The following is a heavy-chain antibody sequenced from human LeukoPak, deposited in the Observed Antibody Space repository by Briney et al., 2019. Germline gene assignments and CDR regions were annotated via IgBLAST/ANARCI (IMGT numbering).Heavy chain of an antibody. D-gene: IGHD1-26*01. CDR1: GFTFSNAW. CDR3: ARGATTVWYYFDY. V-gene: IGHV3-7*01. J-gene: IGHJ4*02. CDR2: IKQDGSEK. Sequence: GGSLRLSCAASGFTFSNAWMSWVRQAPGKGLEWVANIKQDGSEKYYVDSVKGRFTISRDNAKNSLYLQMNSLRAEDTAVYYCARGATTVWYYFDYWGQGTLVTVSS.